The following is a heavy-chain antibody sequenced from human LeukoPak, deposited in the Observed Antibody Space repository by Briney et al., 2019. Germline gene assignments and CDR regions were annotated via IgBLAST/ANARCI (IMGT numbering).Heavy chain of an antibody. CDR1: GFTFSTSS. J-gene: IGHJ6*03. D-gene: IGHD2-2*01. V-gene: IGHV3-21*01. CDR3: ARVLGYCSSTSCYDYYYMDV. CDR2: ISSSSSYI. Sequence: KAGGSLRLSCTASGFTFSTSSMNWVRQTPGKGLEWVSSISSSSSYIYYADSVKGRFTISRDNAKNSLYLQMNSLRAEDTAVYYCARVLGYCSSTSCYDYYYMDVWGKGTTVTVSS.